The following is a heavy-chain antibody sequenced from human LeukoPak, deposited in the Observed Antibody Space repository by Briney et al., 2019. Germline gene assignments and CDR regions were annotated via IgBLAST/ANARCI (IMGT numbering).Heavy chain of an antibody. D-gene: IGHD4-17*01. J-gene: IGHJ4*02. Sequence: GGSLRLSCAASGFTSSTNWMTWVRQAPGKGLEWVANIKQDGSEKYYVDSVKGRLTISRDNVKNSLYLQMNSLRAEDTAVYYCARVPDGDSPYRPVDYWGQGTLVTVSS. CDR3: ARVPDGDSPYRPVDY. CDR1: GFTSSTNW. CDR2: IKQDGSEK. V-gene: IGHV3-7*01.